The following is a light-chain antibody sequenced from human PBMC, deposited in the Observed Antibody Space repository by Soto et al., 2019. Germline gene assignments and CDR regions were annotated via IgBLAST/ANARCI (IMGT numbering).Light chain of an antibody. CDR1: SSDVGGYNY. V-gene: IGLV2-14*01. CDR2: EVS. CDR3: SSYTSSSTPRR. J-gene: IGLJ3*02. Sequence: QSALTQPASVSGSPGQSITISCTGTSSDVGGYNYVSWYQQHPGKAPKLMIYEVSNRPSGVSNRFSGSKSGNTASLTISGLQAEDEADYYCSSYTSSSTPRRFGGGTKLTVL.